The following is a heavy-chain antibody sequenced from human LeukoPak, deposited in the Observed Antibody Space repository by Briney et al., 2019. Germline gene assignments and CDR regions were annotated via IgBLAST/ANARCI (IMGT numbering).Heavy chain of an antibody. V-gene: IGHV3-53*01. CDR2: IYSGGST. CDR3: AREYYYNSGGEDAFDI. CDR1: GFTVSSNY. J-gene: IGHJ3*02. D-gene: IGHD3-22*01. Sequence: GGSLRLSCAASGFTVSSNYMNWVRQAPGKGLEWVSVIYSGGSTFYADSVEGRFTISRDNSNNTLYLQMNSLRAEDTAMYYCAREYYYNSGGEDAFDIWGPGTMVTVSS.